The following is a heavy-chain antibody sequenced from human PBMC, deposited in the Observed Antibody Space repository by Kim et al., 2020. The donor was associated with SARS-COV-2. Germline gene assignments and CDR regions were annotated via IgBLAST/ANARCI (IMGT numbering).Heavy chain of an antibody. CDR1: GFTFTSYS. CDR3: VRDQAS. V-gene: IGHV3-48*01. Sequence: GGSLRLSCAVSGFTFTSYSMNWVRQAPGKGLEWVALISSDGSSTEYADSVNGRFTISRDNAKNTLYLQMNSLTPEDTAVYYCVRDQASRGQGPLV. CDR2: ISSDGSST. J-gene: IGHJ1*01.